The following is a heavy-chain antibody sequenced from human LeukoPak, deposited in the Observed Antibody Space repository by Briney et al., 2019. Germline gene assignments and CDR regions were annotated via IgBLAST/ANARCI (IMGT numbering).Heavy chain of an antibody. CDR3: ARDSKWLSYDY. CDR1: GYTFTGYY. Sequence: ASVKVSCKTSGYTFTGYYMHWVRQAPGQGLEWMGRINPNSGGTNYAQKFQGRVTMTRDTSISTAYMELSRLRSDDTAVYYCARDSKWLSYDYWGQGTLVTVSS. V-gene: IGHV1-2*06. D-gene: IGHD3-22*01. J-gene: IGHJ4*02. CDR2: INPNSGGT.